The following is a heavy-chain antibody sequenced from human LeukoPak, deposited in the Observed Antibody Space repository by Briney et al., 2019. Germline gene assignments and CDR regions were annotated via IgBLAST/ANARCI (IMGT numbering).Heavy chain of an antibody. Sequence: PGGSLRLSCAASGFTFSTYWMSWVRQAPGTGLEWVASIKQDGSEKSYVDSVKGLFTISRDNAKNSLYLQMKSLRAEDTAVYYCARGGYQLLWYWGQGTLVTVSS. V-gene: IGHV3-7*04. J-gene: IGHJ4*02. CDR3: ARGGYQLLWY. CDR1: GFTFSTYW. D-gene: IGHD2-2*01. CDR2: IKQDGSEK.